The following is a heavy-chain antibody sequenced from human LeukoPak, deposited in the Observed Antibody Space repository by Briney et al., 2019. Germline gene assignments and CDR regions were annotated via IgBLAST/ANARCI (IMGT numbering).Heavy chain of an antibody. V-gene: IGHV3-11*04. CDR3: AREIPSGSYAPDY. CDR1: GFTVSSNY. Sequence: GGSLRLSCAASGFTVSSNYMSWVRQAPGKGLEWVSYISSSGRSILYADSVKGRFTVSRDNAKNSLYLQMNNLGAEDTAVYYCAREIPSGSYAPDYWGQGTLVTVSP. J-gene: IGHJ4*02. D-gene: IGHD1-26*01. CDR2: ISSSGRSI.